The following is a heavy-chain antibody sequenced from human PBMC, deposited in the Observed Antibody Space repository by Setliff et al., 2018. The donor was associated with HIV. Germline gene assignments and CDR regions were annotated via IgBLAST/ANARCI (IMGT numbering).Heavy chain of an antibody. CDR2: IKSKIDGETT. D-gene: IGHD3-22*01. V-gene: IGHV3-15*01. CDR1: GFTFNYAW. Sequence: GGSLRLSCATSGFTFNYAWMGWVRQAPGKGLEWVGRIKSKIDGETTDYAAPVKGRFTISRDNAKKLVYLQMNSLRAEDTAIYYCARDRASSGYYARFDHWGQGTLVTVSS. CDR3: ARDRASSGYYARFDH. J-gene: IGHJ4*02.